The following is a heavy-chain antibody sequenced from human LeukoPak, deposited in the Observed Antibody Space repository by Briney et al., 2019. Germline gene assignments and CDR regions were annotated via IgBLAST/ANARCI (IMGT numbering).Heavy chain of an antibody. V-gene: IGHV3-21*01. Sequence: GGSLRLSCAASGFTFSSYSMNWVRQAPGKGLEWVSSISSSSSYIYYADSVKGRFTISRDNAKNSLYLRMNSLRAEDTAVYYCARGTSGSYYFDYWGQGTLVTVSS. CDR2: ISSSSSYI. D-gene: IGHD1-26*01. CDR1: GFTFSSYS. J-gene: IGHJ4*02. CDR3: ARGTSGSYYFDY.